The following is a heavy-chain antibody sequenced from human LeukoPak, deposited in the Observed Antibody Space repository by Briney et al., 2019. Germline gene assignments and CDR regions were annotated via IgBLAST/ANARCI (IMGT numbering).Heavy chain of an antibody. CDR1: GYSISSGYY. V-gene: IGHV4-38-2*01. Sequence: PSETLSLTCAVSGYSISSGYYWGWIRPPPGKGLEWIGSIYHSGSTYYNPSLKSRVTISVDTTKNQFSLTLSSVTAADTAVYYCARSPERWLQLLIDYWGQGTLVTVSS. CDR3: ARSPERWLQLLIDY. J-gene: IGHJ4*02. CDR2: IYHSGST. D-gene: IGHD5-24*01.